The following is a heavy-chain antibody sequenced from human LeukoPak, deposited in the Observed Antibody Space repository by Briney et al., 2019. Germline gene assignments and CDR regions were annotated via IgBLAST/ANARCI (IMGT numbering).Heavy chain of an antibody. Sequence: GGSLRLSCAASGFTFSTYAMHWVRQAPGKGLEWVAVISYDGSSKYYADSVKGRFTISRDNSKNTLYLQMNSLRADDTAVYYCARARSSYGYGDAFDIWGQGTMVTVSS. V-gene: IGHV3-30*04. CDR3: ARARSSYGYGDAFDI. D-gene: IGHD5-18*01. J-gene: IGHJ3*02. CDR2: ISYDGSSK. CDR1: GFTFSTYA.